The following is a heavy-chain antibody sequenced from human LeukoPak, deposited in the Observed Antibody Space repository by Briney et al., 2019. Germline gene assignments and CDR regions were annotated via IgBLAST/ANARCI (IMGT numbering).Heavy chain of an antibody. D-gene: IGHD2-21*01. CDR3: DGGAFGHAPDLDY. CDR1: GFTFGSYA. J-gene: IGHJ4*02. Sequence: PGGSLRLSCAASGFTFGSYAMSWVRQAPGKGLEWVSAISGGGGRINYADSVKGRFTISRDNSKNTLYLQMNSLRAEDTAVYYCDGGAFGHAPDLDYWGQGTLVTVSS. V-gene: IGHV3-23*01. CDR2: ISGGGGRI.